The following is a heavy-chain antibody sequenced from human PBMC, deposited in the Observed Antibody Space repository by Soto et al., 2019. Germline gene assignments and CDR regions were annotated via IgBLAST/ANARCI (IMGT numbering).Heavy chain of an antibody. D-gene: IGHD3-22*01. Sequence: HPGGSLRLSCAASGFTFSSYAMSWVRQAPGKGLEWVSAISGSGGSTYYADSVKGRFTISRDNSKNTLYLQMNSLRAEDTAVYYCAKGHNKNSYDSRLNGAFDIWGQGTMVTVSS. CDR3: AKGHNKNSYDSRLNGAFDI. CDR2: ISGSGGST. J-gene: IGHJ3*02. CDR1: GFTFSSYA. V-gene: IGHV3-23*01.